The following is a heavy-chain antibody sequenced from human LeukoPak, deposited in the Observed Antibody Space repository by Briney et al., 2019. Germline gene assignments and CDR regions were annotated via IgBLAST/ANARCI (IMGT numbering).Heavy chain of an antibody. Sequence: PGGSLRLSCSASGFTFSRFAMHWVRQAPGKGLEYVSAISSNGGSTYYADSVKGRFTISRDHSKNTLYLQVSSLRAEDTAVYYCVTPPLYNAYDYYFDYWGQGTLVTVSS. CDR2: ISSNGGST. J-gene: IGHJ4*02. CDR3: VTPPLYNAYDYYFDY. D-gene: IGHD5-12*01. V-gene: IGHV3-64D*06. CDR1: GFTFSRFA.